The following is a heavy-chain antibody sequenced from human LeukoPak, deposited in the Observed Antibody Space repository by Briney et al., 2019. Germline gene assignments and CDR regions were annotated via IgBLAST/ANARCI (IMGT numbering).Heavy chain of an antibody. V-gene: IGHV3-23*01. J-gene: IGHJ4*02. CDR2: ISGSGGST. CDR1: GFTFSSYA. Sequence: GVSLRLSCAASGFTFSSYAMSCVRQAPGRGLEWVSAISGSGGSTYYADSVRGRFTISRDNSKNTLYLQMNSLRTEDTAVYYCAKAEGYDILTGLDYWGQGTLVTVSS. CDR3: AKAEGYDILTGLDY. D-gene: IGHD3-9*01.